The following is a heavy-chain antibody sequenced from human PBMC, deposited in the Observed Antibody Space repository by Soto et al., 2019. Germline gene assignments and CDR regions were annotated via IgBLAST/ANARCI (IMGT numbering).Heavy chain of an antibody. CDR1: GGTFSSYA. D-gene: IGHD3-9*01. Sequence: GASVKVSCKASGGTFSSYAISWVRQAPGQGLEWMGGIIPIFGTANYAQKFQGRVTITADESTSTAYMELSSLRSEDTAVYYCARATYYDILTGYPLRWFDPWGQGTLVTVSS. CDR2: IIPIFGTA. J-gene: IGHJ5*02. V-gene: IGHV1-69*13. CDR3: ARATYYDILTGYPLRWFDP.